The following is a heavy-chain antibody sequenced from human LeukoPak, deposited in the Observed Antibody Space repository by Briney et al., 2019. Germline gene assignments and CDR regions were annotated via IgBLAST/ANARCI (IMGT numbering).Heavy chain of an antibody. CDR1: GASISNSAYY. D-gene: IGHD3-3*01. Sequence: SETLSLSCTVSGASISNSAYYWLWIRQPPGEGLECIGTVHYSGSTFYNPSLKSRVNIPVDTSKNQFSLQLSSGTAADTAVYYCARLFFVIDTWGQGTLVTVSS. CDR2: VHYSGST. V-gene: IGHV4-39*01. CDR3: ARLFFVIDT. J-gene: IGHJ5*02.